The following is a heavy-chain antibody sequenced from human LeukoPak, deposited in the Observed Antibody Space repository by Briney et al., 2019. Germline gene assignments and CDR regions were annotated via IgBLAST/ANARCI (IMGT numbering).Heavy chain of an antibody. Sequence: ASVKVSCKASGYTFNNYGISWVRQAPGQGLEWMGWISAHSGITNFAQKFQGRVTMTTDTSTSTAYMELRSLRSDDTAVYYCARPRGGRLLWFGELLGDAFDIWGQGTMVTVSS. CDR2: ISAHSGIT. D-gene: IGHD3-10*01. CDR1: GYTFNNYG. CDR3: ARPRGGRLLWFGELLGDAFDI. J-gene: IGHJ3*02. V-gene: IGHV1-18*01.